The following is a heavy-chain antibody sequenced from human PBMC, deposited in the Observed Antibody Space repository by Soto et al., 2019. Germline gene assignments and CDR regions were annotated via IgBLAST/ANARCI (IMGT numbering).Heavy chain of an antibody. J-gene: IGHJ4*02. CDR3: ARVYYDSSGYYRFDY. Sequence: SETLSLTCTVSGGSISSGDYYWSWIRQPPGKGLEWIGYIYYSGSTYYNTSLKSRVTISVDTSKKQFSLKLSSVTAAFTAVYYCARVYYDSSGYYRFDYWGQGTLVTVSS. D-gene: IGHD3-22*01. CDR2: IYYSGST. V-gene: IGHV4-30-4*01. CDR1: GGSISSGDYY.